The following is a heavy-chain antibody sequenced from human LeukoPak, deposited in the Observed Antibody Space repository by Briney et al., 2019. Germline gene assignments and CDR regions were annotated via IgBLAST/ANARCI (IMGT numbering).Heavy chain of an antibody. J-gene: IGHJ4*02. V-gene: IGHV1-18*01. Sequence: ASVKVSCKASGYTFTNSGISWVRQAPGQGLEWMGWVSGYDGNTNYAQNLQGRLTMTTDRSTSTAYMELRSLRSDDTAMYYCARSFARDSDILTGHYIGDYWGQGTLVTVSS. CDR2: VSGYDGNT. D-gene: IGHD3-9*01. CDR1: GYTFTNSG. CDR3: ARSFARDSDILTGHYIGDY.